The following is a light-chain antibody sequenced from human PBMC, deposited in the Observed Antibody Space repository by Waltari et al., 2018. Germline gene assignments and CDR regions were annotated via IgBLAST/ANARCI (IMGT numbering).Light chain of an antibody. V-gene: IGLV2-11*01. CDR3: CSYAGRYTFV. J-gene: IGLJ1*01. CDR2: EAT. Sequence: QSALTQPRSVSGSPGQSVTISCTATISDVGNYNYFSCYQQPPGKAPKLIIYEATKRPSGVPDRLSGSKSGNTASLTISGLQAEDEADYYCCSYAGRYTFVFGTGTKVTVL. CDR1: ISDVGNYNY.